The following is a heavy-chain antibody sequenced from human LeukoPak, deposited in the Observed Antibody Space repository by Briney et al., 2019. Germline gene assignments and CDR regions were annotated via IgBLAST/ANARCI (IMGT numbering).Heavy chain of an antibody. J-gene: IGHJ4*02. CDR1: GFTFSSYA. CDR2: ISGSGGST. V-gene: IGHV3-23*01. D-gene: IGHD5-24*01. CDR3: AKDRQWLQTTGLFDY. Sequence: GGSLRLSCAASGFTFSSYAMSWVRQAPGKGLEWVSAISGSGGSTYYADSVKGRFTISRDNSKNTLYLQMNSLRAEDTAVYYCAKDRQWLQTTGLFDYWGQGTLVTVSS.